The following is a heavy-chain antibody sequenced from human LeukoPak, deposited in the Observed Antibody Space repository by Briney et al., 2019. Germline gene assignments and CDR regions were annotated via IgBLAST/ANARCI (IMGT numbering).Heavy chain of an antibody. CDR2: INPNSGGT. CDR3: ARLHYMDV. J-gene: IGHJ6*03. D-gene: IGHD1-26*01. Sequence: GASVKVSCKASGYTFTSSGLSWVRQAPGQGLEWMGWINPNSGGTNYAQKFQGRVTMTRDTSISTAYMELSRLRSDDTAVYYCARLHYMDVWGKGTTVTVSS. V-gene: IGHV1-2*02. CDR1: GYTFTSSG.